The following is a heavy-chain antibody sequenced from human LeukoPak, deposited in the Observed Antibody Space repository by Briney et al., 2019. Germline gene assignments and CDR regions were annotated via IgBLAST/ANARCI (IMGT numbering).Heavy chain of an antibody. J-gene: IGHJ4*02. CDR2: IYYSGST. CDR3: ARGTSGDYVNY. CDR1: GGSISSGDYY. Sequence: PSETLSLTCTVSGGSISSGDYYWSWIRQPPGKGLEWIGYIYYSGSTYYNPSLKSRVTISVDTPKNQFSLKLSSVTAADTAVYYCARGTSGDYVNYWGQGTLVTVSS. V-gene: IGHV4-30-4*01. D-gene: IGHD4-17*01.